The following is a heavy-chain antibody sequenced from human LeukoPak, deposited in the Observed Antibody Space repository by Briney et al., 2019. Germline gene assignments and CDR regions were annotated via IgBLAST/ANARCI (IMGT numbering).Heavy chain of an antibody. CDR1: GDSIGSYY. Sequence: PSETLSLTCTVSGDSIGSYYWSWIRQPAGKGLEWIGRIFASGSTNYNPSLKSRVTMSVDTSKNQFSLKLTSVTAADTAVYYCAREYSSSSGKNAFDIWGQGTMVTVSS. J-gene: IGHJ3*02. V-gene: IGHV4-4*07. CDR3: AREYSSSSGKNAFDI. CDR2: IFASGST. D-gene: IGHD6-6*01.